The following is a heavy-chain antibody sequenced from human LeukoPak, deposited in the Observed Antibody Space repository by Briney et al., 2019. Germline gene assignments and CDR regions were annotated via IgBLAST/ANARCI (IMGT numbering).Heavy chain of an antibody. CDR1: GFTFSSYS. CDR3: ARDSRLSYSSSFDY. D-gene: IGHD6-6*01. V-gene: IGHV3-48*04. Sequence: GGSLRLSCAASGFTFSSYSMNWVRQAPGKGLEWVSYISSSGSTIYYADSVKGRFTISRDNAKNSLYLQMNSLRAEDTAVYYCARDSRLSYSSSFDYWGQGTLVTVSS. CDR2: ISSSGSTI. J-gene: IGHJ4*02.